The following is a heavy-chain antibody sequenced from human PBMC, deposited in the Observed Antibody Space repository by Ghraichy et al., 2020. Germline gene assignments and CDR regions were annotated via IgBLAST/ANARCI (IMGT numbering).Heavy chain of an antibody. CDR1: GLIFSGYW. CDR2: IGGSSTHI. Sequence: ETLSLTCAASGLIFSGYWMTWVRQAPGKGLEWVSSIGGSSTHIYYADSVKGRFIISRDNAKNSLYLQMDSLRAEDTAVYYCARGGSDIDVVPAAIISMDVWGQGTTVTVSS. CDR3: ARGGSDIDVVPAAIISMDV. V-gene: IGHV3-21*06. D-gene: IGHD2-2*02. J-gene: IGHJ6*02.